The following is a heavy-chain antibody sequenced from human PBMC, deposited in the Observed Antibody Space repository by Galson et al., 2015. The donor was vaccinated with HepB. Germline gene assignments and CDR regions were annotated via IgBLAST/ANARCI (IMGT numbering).Heavy chain of an antibody. CDR3: ARGLGGSGSYLDYYGMDV. CDR2: IIPILGIA. D-gene: IGHD3-10*01. V-gene: IGHV1-69*02. CDR1: GGTFSSYT. J-gene: IGHJ6*02. Sequence: VKVSCKASGGTFSSYTISWVRQAPGQGLEWMGRIIPILGIANYAQKFQGRVTITADKSTSTAYMELSSLRSEDTAVYYCARGLGGSGSYLDYYGMDVWGQGTTVTVSS.